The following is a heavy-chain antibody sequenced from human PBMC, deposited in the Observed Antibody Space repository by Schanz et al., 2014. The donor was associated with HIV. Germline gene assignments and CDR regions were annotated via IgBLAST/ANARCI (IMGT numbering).Heavy chain of an antibody. Sequence: VQLLESGGGFVQPGGSLRLSCAASGFAFNNYAMTWVRQAPGKGPEWVAVIGHEGNDIHYVDSVAGRFSISRDNSKNTLYLQLGSLRTEDTAVYYCARDLNVGRHFDHWGQGTLVTVSS. J-gene: IGHJ4*02. CDR1: GFAFNNYA. V-gene: IGHV3-33*08. CDR3: ARDLNVGRHFDH. CDR2: IGHEGNDI. D-gene: IGHD1-26*01.